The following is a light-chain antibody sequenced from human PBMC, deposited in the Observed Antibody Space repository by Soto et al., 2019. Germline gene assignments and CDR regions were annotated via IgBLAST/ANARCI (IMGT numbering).Light chain of an antibody. Sequence: QPVLTQPASVSGSPGQSITISCTGTSSDVGYYNYVSWYQQHPGKAPKLMIYEVSNRPSGVSSRFSGSKSGNTASLTISGLQAEDEADYYCSSYTSSSTLVFGGGTQLTVL. J-gene: IGLJ2*01. CDR1: SSDVGYYNY. CDR2: EVS. V-gene: IGLV2-14*01. CDR3: SSYTSSSTLV.